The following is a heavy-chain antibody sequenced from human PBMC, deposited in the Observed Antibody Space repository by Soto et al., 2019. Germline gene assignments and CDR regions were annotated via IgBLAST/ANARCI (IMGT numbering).Heavy chain of an antibody. CDR1: GLTVSGKKY. CDR3: ATWHEREHAYDV. D-gene: IGHD1-1*01. CDR2: LYDVDGS. J-gene: IGHJ3*01. Sequence: DVQLVESGGSLMQPGKSLRLSCAASGLTVSGKKYVAWVRQAPGKGLEWVSALYDVDGSFYSDSVKGRFTTSSDSSKTTVYLQMNDLRPADTAVYYCATWHEREHAYDVWGQGTTVTVSS. V-gene: IGHV3-53*01.